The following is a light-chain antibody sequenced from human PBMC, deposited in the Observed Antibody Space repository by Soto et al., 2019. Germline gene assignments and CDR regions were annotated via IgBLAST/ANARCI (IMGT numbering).Light chain of an antibody. Sequence: DIQMTQSPSSLSASVGDRVTITCQASHDITSYLNWYQHKPGKATKLLIYDASILEAGVPSRFSGSGSGTDFTFTISSLQPEDVATYYCQKCDYLPIFGPGTTVDSK. CDR1: HDITSY. J-gene: IGKJ3*01. CDR3: QKCDYLPI. CDR2: DAS. V-gene: IGKV1-33*01.